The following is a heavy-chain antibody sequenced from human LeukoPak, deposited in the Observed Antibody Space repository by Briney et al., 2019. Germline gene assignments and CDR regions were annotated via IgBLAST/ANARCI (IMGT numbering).Heavy chain of an antibody. CDR2: IYPGDSDT. V-gene: IGHV5-51*01. J-gene: IGHJ4*02. CDR3: ARGYCTNGVCYTSFDY. CDR1: GYSFTSYW. D-gene: IGHD2-8*01. Sequence: GESLKISCKGSGYSFTSYWIGWMRQMPGKGLEWMGIIYPGDSDTRYSPSFQGQVTISADKSISTAYLQWSSLKASDTAMYYCARGYCTNGVCYTSFDYWGQGTLVTVSS.